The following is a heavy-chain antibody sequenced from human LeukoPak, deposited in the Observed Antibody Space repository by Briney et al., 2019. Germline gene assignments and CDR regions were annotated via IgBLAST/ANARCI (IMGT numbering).Heavy chain of an antibody. Sequence: GGSLRLSCAASGFTFSSYSMNWVRQAPGKGLEWVSYISSGSSSMYYTDSVKGRFTISRDNAKNSLYLQMNSLRAEDTAVYYCARERASSSWFDAFDIWGQGTMVTVSS. D-gene: IGHD6-13*01. CDR3: ARERASSSWFDAFDI. CDR1: GFTFSSYS. J-gene: IGHJ3*02. CDR2: ISSGSSSM. V-gene: IGHV3-48*04.